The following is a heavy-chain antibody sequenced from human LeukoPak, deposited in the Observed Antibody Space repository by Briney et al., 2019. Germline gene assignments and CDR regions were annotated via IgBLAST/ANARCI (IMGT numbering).Heavy chain of an antibody. J-gene: IGHJ4*02. V-gene: IGHV4-34*08. D-gene: IGHD4-23*01. Sequence: SETLSLTCAVYGGTFSGYYWSWIRQPPGKGLEWIGSIYHSGSTYYNPSLKSRVTISVDTSKNQFSLKLSSVTAADTAVYYCSGYSDYWGQGTLVTVSS. CDR1: GGTFSGYY. CDR3: SGYSDY. CDR2: IYHSGST.